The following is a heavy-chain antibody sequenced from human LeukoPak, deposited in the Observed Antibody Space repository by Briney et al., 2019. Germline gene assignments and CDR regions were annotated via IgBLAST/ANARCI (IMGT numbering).Heavy chain of an antibody. CDR1: GGSISSSSYY. Sequence: SETLSLTCTVSGGSISSSSYYWGWIRQPPGKGLEWIGSIYYSGSTYYNPSLKSRVTISVDTSKNQFSLKLSSVTAADTAVYYCGRQGWGGYGNYFDNWGQGTLVTVSS. J-gene: IGHJ4*02. CDR3: GRQGWGGYGNYFDN. D-gene: IGHD3-3*01. CDR2: IYYSGST. V-gene: IGHV4-39*01.